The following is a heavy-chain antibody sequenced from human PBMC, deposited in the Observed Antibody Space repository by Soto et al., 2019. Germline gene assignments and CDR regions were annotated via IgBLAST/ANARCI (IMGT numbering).Heavy chain of an antibody. CDR3: ARGGGGITGTRGAFDI. CDR1: GGTFSSYA. J-gene: IGHJ3*02. Sequence: SVKVSCKASGGTFSSYAISWVRQAPGQGLEWMGGIIPIFGTANYAQKFQGRVTITADESTSTAYMELSSLRSEDTAVYYCARGGGGITGTRGAFDIWGQGTMVTVSS. CDR2: IIPIFGTA. D-gene: IGHD1-20*01. V-gene: IGHV1-69*13.